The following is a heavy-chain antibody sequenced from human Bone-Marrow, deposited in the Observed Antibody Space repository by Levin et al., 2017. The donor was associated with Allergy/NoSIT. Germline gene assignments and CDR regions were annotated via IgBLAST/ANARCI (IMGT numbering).Heavy chain of an antibody. V-gene: IGHV1-69*13. Sequence: SVKVSCKASGETFSSLALSWVRQAPGQGLEWMGGIIPVLGTTNYAQKFQGRVTFSADESTTTVYMELNGLRSEDTAVYYCARWIAAAGLDHWGQGTLLIVSS. CDR2: IIPVLGTT. J-gene: IGHJ4*02. D-gene: IGHD6-13*01. CDR3: ARWIAAAGLDH. CDR1: GETFSSLA.